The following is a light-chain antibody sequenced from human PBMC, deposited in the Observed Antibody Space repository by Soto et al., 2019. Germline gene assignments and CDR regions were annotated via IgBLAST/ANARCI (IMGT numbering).Light chain of an antibody. J-gene: IGLJ3*02. Sequence: QSALTQPASVSGSPGQSITISYTGTSGDVGGYNYVSWYQQHPGKAPKLMIYEVSNRPSGVSNRFSGSKSGNTASLTISGLQAEDEADYYCTSYTTSSTHWVFGGGTKLTVL. V-gene: IGLV2-14*01. CDR2: EVS. CDR1: SGDVGGYNY. CDR3: TSYTTSSTHWV.